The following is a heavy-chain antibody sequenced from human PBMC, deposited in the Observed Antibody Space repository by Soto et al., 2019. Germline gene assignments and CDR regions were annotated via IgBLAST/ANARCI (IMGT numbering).Heavy chain of an antibody. D-gene: IGHD1-1*01. CDR3: VRCWGTGDGSNLGYNWLDP. CDR1: GFTFSSYP. J-gene: IGHJ5*02. V-gene: IGHV3-30-3*01. CDR2: ISYDETSK. Sequence: QVQLVESGGGVVQSGRSLRLSCAASGFTFSSYPMHWVRQAPGKGLEWVAVISYDETSKYYADSVKGRFTISRDNSKNTLYRQMNSLRAEDTAVYYCVRCWGTGDGSNLGYNWLDPWGQGTLVTVSS.